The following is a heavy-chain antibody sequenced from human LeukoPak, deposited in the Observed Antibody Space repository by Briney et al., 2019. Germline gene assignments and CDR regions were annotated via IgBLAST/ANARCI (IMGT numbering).Heavy chain of an antibody. CDR3: ARDGTTYSSSSRGYYYYYMDV. Sequence: GASVKVSCKASGYTFTSYYMHWVRQAPGQGLEWMGIINPSGGSTSYAQKFQGRVTMTRDMSTSTVYMELSSLRAEDTAVYYCARDGTTYSSSSRGYYYYYMDVWGKGTTVTVSS. CDR1: GYTFTSYY. D-gene: IGHD6-6*01. V-gene: IGHV1-46*01. CDR2: INPSGGST. J-gene: IGHJ6*03.